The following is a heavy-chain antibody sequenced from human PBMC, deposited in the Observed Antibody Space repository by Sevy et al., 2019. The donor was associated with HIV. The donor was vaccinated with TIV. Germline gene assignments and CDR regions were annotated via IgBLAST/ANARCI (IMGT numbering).Heavy chain of an antibody. D-gene: IGHD6-19*01. CDR1: GFTFSDYY. CDR3: ARDRAVAGNRYFDY. CDR2: ISSSSSYT. V-gene: IGHV3-11*06. Sequence: GGSLRLSCAASGFTFSDYYMSWIRQAPGKGLEWVSYISSSSSYTNYADSVKGRFTISRDNAKNSLYLQMNRLRAEDTAVYYCARDRAVAGNRYFDYWGQGTLVTVSS. J-gene: IGHJ4*02.